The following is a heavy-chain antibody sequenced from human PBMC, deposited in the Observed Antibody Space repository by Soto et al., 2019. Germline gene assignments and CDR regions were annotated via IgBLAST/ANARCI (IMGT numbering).Heavy chain of an antibody. D-gene: IGHD3-3*01. V-gene: IGHV4-59*01. CDR1: GGSISSYY. Sequence: PSETLSLTCTVSGGSISSYYWSWIRQPPGKGLEWIGYIYYSGSTNYNPSLKSRVTISVDTSKNQFSLKLSSVTAADTAVYYCARARLGDDFWSGYSRRYYYYGMDVWXQGTTVT. CDR3: ARARLGDDFWSGYSRRYYYYGMDV. CDR2: IYYSGST. J-gene: IGHJ6*02.